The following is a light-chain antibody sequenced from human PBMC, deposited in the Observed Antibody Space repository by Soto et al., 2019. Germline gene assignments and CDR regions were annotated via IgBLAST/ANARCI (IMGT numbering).Light chain of an antibody. CDR1: SSDVGGYNY. V-gene: IGLV2-8*01. Sequence: QSVLTQPPSASGSPGQSVTISCTGTSSDVGGYNYVSGYQQHPGKAPKLMIYGVNKRPSGVPDRFSGSKSGNTASLTVSGLQAEDEADYYCNSYAGSNNVVFGGGTQLTVL. CDR3: NSYAGSNNVV. CDR2: GVN. J-gene: IGLJ2*01.